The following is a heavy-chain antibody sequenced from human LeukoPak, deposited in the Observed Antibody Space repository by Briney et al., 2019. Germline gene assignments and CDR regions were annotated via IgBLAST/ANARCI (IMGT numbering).Heavy chain of an antibody. V-gene: IGHV4-4*07. J-gene: IGHJ4*02. Sequence: PSETLSLTCTVSGGSISSYYWSWIRQPAGKGLEWIGRIYTSGSTNYNASLKSRVSMSVDTSKNQFSLKLSSVTAADTAGFYWARENSGSYREFDYWGQGTLVTVSS. CDR3: ARENSGSYREFDY. CDR1: GGSISSYY. CDR2: IYTSGST. D-gene: IGHD1-26*01.